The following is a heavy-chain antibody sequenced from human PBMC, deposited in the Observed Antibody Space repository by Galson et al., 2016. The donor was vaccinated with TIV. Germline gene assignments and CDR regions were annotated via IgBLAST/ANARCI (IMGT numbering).Heavy chain of an antibody. CDR1: GFTLSDYY. V-gene: IGHV3-11*01. CDR3: ARYSGQYYAMDV. D-gene: IGHD1-26*01. CDR2: ISYSGSPK. Sequence: SLRLSCAASGFTLSDYYMTWIRQAPGQGLEWLSYISYSGSPKYDADSLKGRLTISRDIAKNSIYLDMRGLRAEDPAVYYCARYSGQYYAMDVWGQGTTVTVSS. J-gene: IGHJ6*02.